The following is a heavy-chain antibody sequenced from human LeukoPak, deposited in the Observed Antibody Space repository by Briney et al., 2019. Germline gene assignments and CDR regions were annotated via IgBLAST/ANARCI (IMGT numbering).Heavy chain of an antibody. CDR2: ISSGGTYI. Sequence: GGSLRLSCATSGFTFSIYTMNWVRQAPGKGLEWVSCISSGGTYIYNADSVKGRFTISRDNAENSLHLQMNNLRAEDTAVYYCAREEDSSTIRSSHGMDVWGQGTTVTVSS. D-gene: IGHD6-6*01. CDR3: AREEDSSTIRSSHGMDV. J-gene: IGHJ6*02. V-gene: IGHV3-21*01. CDR1: GFTFSIYT.